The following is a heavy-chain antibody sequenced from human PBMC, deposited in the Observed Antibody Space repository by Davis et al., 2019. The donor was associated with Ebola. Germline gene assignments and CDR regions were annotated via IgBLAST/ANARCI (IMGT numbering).Heavy chain of an antibody. CDR2: IWYDGSNK. CDR3: ARVNLPYSSSWYFDY. D-gene: IGHD6-13*01. Sequence: GESLKISCAASGFTFSSYGMHWVRQAPGKGLEWVAVIWYDGSNKYYADSVKGRFTISRDNSKNTLYLQMNSLRAEDTAVYYCARVNLPYSSSWYFDYWGQGTLVTVSS. V-gene: IGHV3-33*01. J-gene: IGHJ4*02. CDR1: GFTFSSYG.